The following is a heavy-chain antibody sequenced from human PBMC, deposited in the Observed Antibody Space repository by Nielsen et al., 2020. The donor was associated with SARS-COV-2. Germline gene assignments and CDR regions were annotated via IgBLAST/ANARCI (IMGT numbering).Heavy chain of an antibody. V-gene: IGHV5-51*01. J-gene: IGHJ4*02. CDR2: IYPGDSDT. Sequence: GESLKISCKGSGYSFTNYWIGWVRQMPGKGLEWMGIIYPGDSDTRYSPSFEGQVTISADKSISTAYLQWSSLKASDTAMYYCARQALERDGYINPDYWGQGTLVTVSS. CDR1: GYSFTNYW. D-gene: IGHD5-24*01. CDR3: ARQALERDGYINPDY.